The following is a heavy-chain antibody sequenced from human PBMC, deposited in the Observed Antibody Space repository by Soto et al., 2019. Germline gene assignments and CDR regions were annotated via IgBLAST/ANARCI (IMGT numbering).Heavy chain of an antibody. CDR1: NGSVSSGTYS. CDR3: ARGHYYYGMDV. CDR2: IYYSGTT. J-gene: IGHJ6*02. Sequence: PSETLSLTCTVSNGSVSSGTYSWSWLRQPPGKGLEWIGYIYYSGTTYYTPSPKSRLTMSMDRANDHFSLNLTSVTAADTAVYFCARGHYYYGMDVWGQGITVTVSS. V-gene: IGHV4-30-2*01.